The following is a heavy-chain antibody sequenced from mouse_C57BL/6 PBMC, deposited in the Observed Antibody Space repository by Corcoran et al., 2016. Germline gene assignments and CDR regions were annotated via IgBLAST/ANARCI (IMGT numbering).Heavy chain of an antibody. CDR2: INPYNGGT. CDR3: ARAHYYGSSSFAY. CDR1: GDTFTDYY. D-gene: IGHD1-1*01. J-gene: IGHJ3*01. Sequence: EVQLQQPGPVLVNPGASVKMSCKASGDTFTDYYMNWVKQSHGKSLEWIGVINPYNGGTSYNQKFKGKATLTVDKSSSTAYMELNSLTSEDSAVYYCARAHYYGSSSFAYWGQGTLVTVS. V-gene: IGHV1-19*01.